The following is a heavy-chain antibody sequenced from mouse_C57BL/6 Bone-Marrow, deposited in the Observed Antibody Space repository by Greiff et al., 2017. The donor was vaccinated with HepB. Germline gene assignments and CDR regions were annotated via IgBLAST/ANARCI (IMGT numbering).Heavy chain of an antibody. J-gene: IGHJ4*01. Sequence: QVQLLQPGAELVKPGASVKLSCKASGYTFTSYWMYWVKQRPGQGLEWIGMIHPNSGSTNYNEKFKSKATLTVDKSSSTAYMQLSSLTSEDSAVYYCARDLLSYYYAMDYWGQGTSVTVSS. CDR2: IHPNSGST. CDR1: GYTFTSYW. CDR3: ARDLLSYYYAMDY. D-gene: IGHD2-10*01. V-gene: IGHV1-64*01.